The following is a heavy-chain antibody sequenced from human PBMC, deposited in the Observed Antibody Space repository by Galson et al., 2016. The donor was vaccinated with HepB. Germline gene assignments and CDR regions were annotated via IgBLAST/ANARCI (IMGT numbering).Heavy chain of an antibody. CDR1: XXTFSSYA. CDR3: GRYYDIFTGYSYYGXDR. D-gene: IGHD3-9*01. J-gene: IGHJ6*02. V-gene: IGHV3-23*01. Sequence: RLSXAASXXTFSSYAXSWVRXAPGKGLEWGSAISGSGGSTYYADSVKGRFTISRDNSKNTLYLQMNSLRAEDTAVYYCGRYYDIFTGYSYYGXDRWGQGTTVTVSS. CDR2: ISGSGGST.